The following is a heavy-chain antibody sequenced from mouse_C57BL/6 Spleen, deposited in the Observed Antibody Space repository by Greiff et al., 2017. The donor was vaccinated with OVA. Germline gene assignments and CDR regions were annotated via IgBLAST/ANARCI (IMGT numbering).Heavy chain of an antibody. CDR1: GFSLSTSGMG. Sequence: QVTLKECGPGILQSSQTLSLTCSFSGFSLSTSGMGVSWIRQPSGKGLEWLAHIYWDDDKRNNPSLKSRLTISKDTSRNQVLLKITSVDTADTATYYCARRRAYGAYYAMDYWGQGTSVTVSS. J-gene: IGHJ4*01. V-gene: IGHV8-12*01. CDR3: ARRRAYGAYYAMDY. D-gene: IGHD3-3*01. CDR2: IYWDDDK.